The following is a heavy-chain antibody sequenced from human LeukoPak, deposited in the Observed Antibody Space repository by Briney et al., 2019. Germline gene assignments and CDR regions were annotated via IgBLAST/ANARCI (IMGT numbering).Heavy chain of an antibody. V-gene: IGHV4-34*01. D-gene: IGHD6-13*01. CDR1: GGSFSGYY. Sequence: SETLSLTCAVYGGSFSGYYWSWIRQPPGKGLEWIGEINHSGSTNYNPSLKSRVTISVDTSKNQFSLKLSSVTAADTAVCYCARGGIAAAGTYYYYYMDVWGKGTTVTVSS. CDR2: INHSGST. CDR3: ARGGIAAAGTYYYYYMDV. J-gene: IGHJ6*03.